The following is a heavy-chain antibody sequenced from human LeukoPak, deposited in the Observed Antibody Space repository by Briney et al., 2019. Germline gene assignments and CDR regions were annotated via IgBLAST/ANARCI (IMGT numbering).Heavy chain of an antibody. Sequence: PGGSLRLSCAASGFTFNNYWMSWVRQAPGKGLEWVANIREDGSEKYYVDSVKGRFTISRDNAKNSLYLQMNSLRAEDTAVYYCASRPSSSSGYWGQGTLVTVSS. CDR3: ASRPSSSSGY. D-gene: IGHD6-6*01. V-gene: IGHV3-7*01. CDR2: IREDGSEK. J-gene: IGHJ4*02. CDR1: GFTFNNYW.